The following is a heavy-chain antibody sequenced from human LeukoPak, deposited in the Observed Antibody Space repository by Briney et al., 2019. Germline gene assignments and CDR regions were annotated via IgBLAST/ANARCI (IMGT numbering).Heavy chain of an antibody. CDR3: AKKTPGTYPFDY. CDR2: SGTVGDT. V-gene: IGHV3-23*01. CDR1: GFTFSSSA. Sequence: PGGSLRLSCAASGFTFSSSAMNWVRQAPGKGLEWVSASGTVGDTYYSVSVQGRFTISTDNSNNTLYLQMTSLRAEDTAIYYCAKKTPGTYPFDYWGQGTLVTVSP. J-gene: IGHJ4*02. D-gene: IGHD6-13*01.